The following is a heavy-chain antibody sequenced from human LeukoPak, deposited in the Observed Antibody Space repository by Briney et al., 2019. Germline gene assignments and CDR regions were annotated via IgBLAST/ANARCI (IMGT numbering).Heavy chain of an antibody. J-gene: IGHJ4*02. D-gene: IGHD4-17*01. V-gene: IGHV3-74*01. CDR3: ATGAGDCGDPFDY. CDR1: GFTFSSHW. CDR2: IRGDGRGT. Sequence: GGSLRLSCSGSGFTFSSHWMHWVRRAPGKGLFWVSRIRGDGRGTNYAGSVRGRFTISRDNAMNTLYLQMHSLRAEDTAVYYCATGAGDCGDPFDYWGERTLVTVSA.